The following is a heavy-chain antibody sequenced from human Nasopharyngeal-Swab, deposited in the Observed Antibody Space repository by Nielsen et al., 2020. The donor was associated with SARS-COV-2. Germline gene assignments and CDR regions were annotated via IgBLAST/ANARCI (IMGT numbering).Heavy chain of an antibody. J-gene: IGHJ6*02. CDR3: AREYYGMDV. CDR2: IYYSGST. CDR1: GGSVSSGSYY. V-gene: IGHV4-61*01. Sequence: SETLSLTCTVSGGSVSSGSYYWSWIRQPPGKGLEWIGYIYYSGSTNYNPSVKSRVTISVDTSKNQFSLKLSSVTAADTAVYYRAREYYGMDVWGQGTTVTVSS.